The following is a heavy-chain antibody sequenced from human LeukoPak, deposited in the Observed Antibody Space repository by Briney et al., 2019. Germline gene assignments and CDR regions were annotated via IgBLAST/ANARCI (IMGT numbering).Heavy chain of an antibody. CDR1: GLTFSSYA. D-gene: IGHD1-26*01. CDR2: LSGGGDST. J-gene: IGHJ4*02. V-gene: IGHV3-23*01. CDR3: ATDRARGGATDFDY. Sequence: GGSLRLSCAVSGLTFSSYAMSWVRQAPGKGLEWVSSLSGGGDSTYYADSVKGRFTISRDNSKNTLYLQMNSLRAEDTAIYYCATDRARGGATDFDYWGQGTLVTVSS.